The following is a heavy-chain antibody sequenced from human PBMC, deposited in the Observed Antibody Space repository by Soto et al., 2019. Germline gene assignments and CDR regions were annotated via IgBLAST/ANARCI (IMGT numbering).Heavy chain of an antibody. CDR2: ISGSGGST. J-gene: IGHJ5*02. CDR3: AKEGVWFGELPPWFDP. D-gene: IGHD3-10*01. V-gene: IGHV3-23*01. CDR1: GFTFSSYA. Sequence: PGGSLRLSCAASGFTFSSYAMSWVRQAPGKGLEWVSAISGSGGSTYYADSVKGRFTTSRDNSKNTLYLQMNSLRAEDTAVYYCAKEGVWFGELPPWFDPWGQGTLVTVSS.